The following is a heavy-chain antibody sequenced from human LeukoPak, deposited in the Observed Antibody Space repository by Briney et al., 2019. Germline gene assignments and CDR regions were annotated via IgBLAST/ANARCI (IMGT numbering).Heavy chain of an antibody. D-gene: IGHD3-22*01. CDR2: FRSKSYGGPL. J-gene: IGHJ1*01. Sequence: PGGSLRLLCTASGFTFDDCAVSGFRQAPGKGLEGVGFFRSKSYGGPLRYAAGVNGIFTISREDSKSIAYLQMNSLKTEDTAVYYCTRGPPPPYYYDTSVYYYFQHWGQGTLVTVSS. CDR1: GFTFDDCA. CDR3: TRGPPPPYYYDTSVYYYFQH. V-gene: IGHV3-49*03.